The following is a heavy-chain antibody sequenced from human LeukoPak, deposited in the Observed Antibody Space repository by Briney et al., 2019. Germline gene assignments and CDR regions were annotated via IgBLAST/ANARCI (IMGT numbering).Heavy chain of an antibody. CDR1: GGSISSGDYY. CDR2: IYYSGST. V-gene: IGHV4-30-4*01. D-gene: IGHD3-10*01. J-gene: IGHJ4*02. CDR3: ARASLLWFGELLPLDY. Sequence: SETLSLTCTVSGGSISSGDYYWSWIRQPPGKGLEWIVYIYYSGSTYYNPSLKSRVAISVDTSKNQFSLKLSSVTAADTAVYYCARASLLWFGELLPLDYWGQGTLVTVSS.